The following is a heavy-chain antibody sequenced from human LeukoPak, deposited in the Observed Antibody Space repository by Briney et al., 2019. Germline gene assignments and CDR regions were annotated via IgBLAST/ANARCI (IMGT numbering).Heavy chain of an antibody. J-gene: IGHJ4*02. Sequence: GGSLRLSCAGSGFTFGGYGMHWFRQTPGKGLEWVAVIAYDGSRAFYADSVKGRFTISRDNSKNTMSVQMDDLRAEDSAVYYCSRYNNDHFDYWGQGTLVTVSS. CDR3: SRYNNDHFDY. CDR1: GFTFGGYG. V-gene: IGHV3-33*01. CDR2: IAYDGSRA. D-gene: IGHD1-14*01.